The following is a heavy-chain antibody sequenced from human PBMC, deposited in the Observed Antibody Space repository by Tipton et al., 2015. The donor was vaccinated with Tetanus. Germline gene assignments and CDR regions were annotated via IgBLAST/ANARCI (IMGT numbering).Heavy chain of an antibody. Sequence: QSGPEVKKPGSSVKVSCKASGGTFSSYAISWVRQAPGQELEWMGGIIPIFGTANYAQKFQGRVTITADESTSTAYMELSSLRSEDTAVYSCARYQQQPTHDVFDIWGQGTMVTVSS. D-gene: IGHD6-13*01. V-gene: IGHV1-69*01. CDR2: IIPIFGTA. J-gene: IGHJ3*02. CDR3: ARYQQQPTHDVFDI. CDR1: GGTFSSYA.